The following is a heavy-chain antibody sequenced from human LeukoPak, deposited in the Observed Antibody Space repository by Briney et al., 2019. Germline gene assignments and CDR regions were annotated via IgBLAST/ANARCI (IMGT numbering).Heavy chain of an antibody. CDR2: INPHSGGT. V-gene: IGHV1-2*02. CDR1: GYXFTDYY. Sequence: ASVKVSCKSSGYXFTDYYMHWVRQAPGQGLDWMGWINPHSGGTKYAQKFQGRVTMTRDTSITTAYMEVSRLRSDDTAVYYCAREGPGSSGWFFDYWGQGTLVSVSS. J-gene: IGHJ4*02. D-gene: IGHD6-19*01. CDR3: AREGPGSSGWFFDY.